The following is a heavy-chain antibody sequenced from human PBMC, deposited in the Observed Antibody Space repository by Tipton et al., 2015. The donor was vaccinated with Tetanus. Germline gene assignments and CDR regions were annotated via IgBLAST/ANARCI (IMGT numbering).Heavy chain of an antibody. CDR1: GLFFKNAW. CDR3: PTSGIGGSGFGVGY. V-gene: IGHV3-15*07. Sequence: SLRLSCATSGLFFKNAWMNWVRQAPGKGLEWVGRINNKADGGTTDYSARVKDRFSISRDDSKHTLFLQMNSLKTEDSAVYYCPTSGIGGSGFGVGYWGRGTLVVVSS. J-gene: IGHJ4*02. D-gene: IGHD3-3*01. CDR2: INNKADGGTT.